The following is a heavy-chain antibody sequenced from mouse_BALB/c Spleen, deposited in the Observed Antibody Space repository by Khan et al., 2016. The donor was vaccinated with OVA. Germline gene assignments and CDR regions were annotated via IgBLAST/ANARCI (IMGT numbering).Heavy chain of an antibody. J-gene: IGHJ3*01. CDR3: ARHNYGPFAY. D-gene: IGHD1-1*01. CDR2: ISSGGDYT. CDR1: GFTFSNYA. Sequence: EVELVESGGGLVKPGGPLKLSCAASGFTFSNYALSWVRQTPEKRLEWVATISSGGDYTYYPDSVKGRFTISRDNAKNTLYLQMSSLRSEDTALYYYARHNYGPFAYWGQGTLVTVSA. V-gene: IGHV5-9-3*01.